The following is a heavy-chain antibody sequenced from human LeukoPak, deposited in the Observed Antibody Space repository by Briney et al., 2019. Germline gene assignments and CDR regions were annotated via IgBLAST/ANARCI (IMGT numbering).Heavy chain of an antibody. CDR2: ISGSGGST. D-gene: IGHD3-16*02. V-gene: IGHV3-23*01. CDR1: GFTFSSYA. CDR3: AKVLESDRGRIVWGRYRPFDY. J-gene: IGHJ4*02. Sequence: GGSLRLSCAASGFTFSSYAMSWVRQAPGKGLEWVSAISGSGGSTYYADSVKGRFTSSRDNSKNTLYLQMNSLRAEDTAVYYCAKVLESDRGRIVWGRYRPFDYWGQGTLVTVSS.